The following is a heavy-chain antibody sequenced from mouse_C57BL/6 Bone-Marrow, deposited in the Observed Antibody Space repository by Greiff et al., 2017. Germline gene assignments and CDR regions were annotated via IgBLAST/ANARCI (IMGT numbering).Heavy chain of an antibody. D-gene: IGHD2-4*01. J-gene: IGHJ2*01. CDR1: GYTFTSYD. V-gene: IGHV1-85*01. CDR3: ARSMIIHFDY. CDR2: IYPRDGST. Sequence: VKLMESGPELVKPGASVKLSCKASGYTFTSYDINWVKQRPGQGLEWIGWIYPRDGSTKYNEKFKGKATLTVDTSSSTAYMELSSLTSEDSAVYYCARSMIIHFDYWGQGTTLTVSS.